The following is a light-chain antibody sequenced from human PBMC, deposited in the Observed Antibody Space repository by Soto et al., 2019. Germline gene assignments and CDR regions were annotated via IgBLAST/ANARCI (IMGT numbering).Light chain of an antibody. CDR1: SSDVGGYNS. CDR2: DVS. J-gene: IGLJ3*02. CDR3: CSYAGSYTWV. Sequence: QSALTQPRSVSGSPGQSVTISCTGTSSDVGGYNSVSWYQQHPSKAPRLMIYDVSKRPSGVPDRFFGSKSGSTASLTISGLQAEDEADYYCCSYAGSYTWVFGGGTKVTGL. V-gene: IGLV2-11*01.